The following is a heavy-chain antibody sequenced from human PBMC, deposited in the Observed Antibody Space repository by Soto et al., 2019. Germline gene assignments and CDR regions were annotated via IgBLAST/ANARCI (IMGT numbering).Heavy chain of an antibody. V-gene: IGHV4-39*01. CDR1: GESISSSSYY. CDR3: ARQRTTVVTQAYFDH. D-gene: IGHD2-21*02. J-gene: IGHJ4*02. Sequence: SETLSLTCIVSGESISSSSYYWGWIRQPPGKGLEWIGSIYYSGRTYYNPSFKSRVTIPIDTSKNQFSLKLSSVTATDTAVYYCARQRTTVVTQAYFDHWGQGALVTVSS. CDR2: IYYSGRT.